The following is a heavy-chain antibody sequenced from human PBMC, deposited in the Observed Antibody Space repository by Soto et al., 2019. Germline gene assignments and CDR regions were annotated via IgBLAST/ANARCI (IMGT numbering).Heavy chain of an antibody. CDR2: IYLGGSI. D-gene: IGHD3-10*01. Sequence: SETLSLTCSVSGASISSYYYTWIRQTPGKGLEWIGYIYLGGSINYNPSFKSRVIISVDTSKNQFSLKLNSVTAADTAVYYCARDDRGVIEYFAYWGQGTLVTVSS. V-gene: IGHV4-59*12. CDR3: ARDDRGVIEYFAY. J-gene: IGHJ4*02. CDR1: GASISSYY.